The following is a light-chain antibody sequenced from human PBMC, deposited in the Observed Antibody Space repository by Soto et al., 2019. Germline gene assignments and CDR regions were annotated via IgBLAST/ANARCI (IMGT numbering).Light chain of an antibody. Sequence: EIVLTQSPGTLSLSPGERATLSCRASQSVSSSYLAWYQQEPGQPPRLVISEASTRATGIPDRFSGSGSGTDFTLTISSREAEEFAVYYCQQFGRSPPSWTFGQGTKVEI. V-gene: IGKV3-20*01. J-gene: IGKJ1*01. CDR2: EAS. CDR1: QSVSSSY. CDR3: QQFGRSPPSWT.